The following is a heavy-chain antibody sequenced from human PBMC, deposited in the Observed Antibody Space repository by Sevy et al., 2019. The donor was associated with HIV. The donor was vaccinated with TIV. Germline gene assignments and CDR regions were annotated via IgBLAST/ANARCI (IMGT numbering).Heavy chain of an antibody. CDR2: INPNSGAT. CDR1: GYTFTGYS. V-gene: IGHV1-2*02. CDR3: ARVWNSDYYDSSGPNWFDS. Sequence: ASVKVSCKASGYTFTGYSMHWVRRAPGQGVEWMGWINPNSGATNYAQKFQGRVTMTRDTSISTTYMELSRLRSDETAVYYCARVWNSDYYDSSGPNWFDSSGQGTLVTVSS. J-gene: IGHJ5*01. D-gene: IGHD3-22*01.